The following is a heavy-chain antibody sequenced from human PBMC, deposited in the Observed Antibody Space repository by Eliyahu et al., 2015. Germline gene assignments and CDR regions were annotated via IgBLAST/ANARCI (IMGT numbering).Heavy chain of an antibody. CDR2: ISSSSSYI. CDR1: GFTFSXYS. CDR3: ARDGDWNYGYYYGMDV. V-gene: IGHV3-21*01. D-gene: IGHD1-7*01. Sequence: EVQLVESGGGLVKPGGSLXLXCXASGFTFSXYSMNWVRQAPGKGLEWVSSISSSSSYIYYADSVKGRFTISRDNAKNSLYLQMNSLRAEDTAVYYCARDGDWNYGYYYGMDVWGQGTTVTVSS. J-gene: IGHJ6*02.